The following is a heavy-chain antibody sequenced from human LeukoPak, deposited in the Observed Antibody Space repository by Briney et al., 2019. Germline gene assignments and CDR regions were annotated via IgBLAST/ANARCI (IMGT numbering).Heavy chain of an antibody. Sequence: GGSLRLSCAATGFTFSSYGMHWVRQAPGKGLEGVAFIRNDGSNKYYADSVKGRFTISRDNSKNTLYLQMNSLRVEDTAVYYCVSRDFWSGYAFDYWGQGTLVTVSS. V-gene: IGHV3-30*02. J-gene: IGHJ4*02. CDR2: IRNDGSNK. CDR3: VSRDFWSGYAFDY. CDR1: GFTFSSYG. D-gene: IGHD3-3*01.